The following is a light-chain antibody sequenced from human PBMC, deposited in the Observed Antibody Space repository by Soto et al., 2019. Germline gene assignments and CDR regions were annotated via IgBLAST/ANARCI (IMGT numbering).Light chain of an antibody. CDR1: SSDVGGYNY. J-gene: IGLJ1*01. Sequence: QSALTQPASVSGSPGQSITISCTGTSSDVGGYNYVSWYQQHPGKAPKLMIYEVSNRPSRVSNRFSGSKSGNTASLTISGLQAEDEADYYCSSYPRSSTSYVFGTGTKVTVL. CDR2: EVS. CDR3: SSYPRSSTSYV. V-gene: IGLV2-14*01.